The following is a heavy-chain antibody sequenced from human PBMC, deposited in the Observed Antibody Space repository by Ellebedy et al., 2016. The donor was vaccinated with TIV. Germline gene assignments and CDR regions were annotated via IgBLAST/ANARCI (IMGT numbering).Heavy chain of an antibody. Sequence: SLKISCAASGFTFDNYAIHWVRQAPGKGLEWVAGVNWNSGFIGYADSVKGRFTISRDNSKNVLYLQMNGLRVEDTAMYYCAKPARTDATDYWGQGTLVTVSS. CDR3: AKPARTDATDY. CDR2: VNWNSGFI. J-gene: IGHJ4*02. D-gene: IGHD4-17*01. CDR1: GFTFDNYA. V-gene: IGHV3-9*01.